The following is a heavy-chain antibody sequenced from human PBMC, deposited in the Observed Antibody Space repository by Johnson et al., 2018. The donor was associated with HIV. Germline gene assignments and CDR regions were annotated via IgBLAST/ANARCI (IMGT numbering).Heavy chain of an antibody. CDR2: ISYDGSNK. V-gene: IGHV3-30*03. D-gene: IGHD4-17*01. CDR3: ARLRGAFDI. J-gene: IGHJ3*02. CDR1: GFTFSSYG. Sequence: QVQLMESGGGVVRPGGSLRLSCAASGFTFSSYGMHWVRQAPGKGLEWVAVISYDGSNKKQADSVKGRFTISRDNSKNTVYLQRNSLRSDDTAVYYCARLRGAFDIWGQGTMVTVSS.